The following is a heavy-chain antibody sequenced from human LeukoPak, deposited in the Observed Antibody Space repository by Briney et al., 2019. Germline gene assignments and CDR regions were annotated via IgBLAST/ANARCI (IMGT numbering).Heavy chain of an antibody. CDR1: GGTFSSYA. D-gene: IGHD6-19*01. CDR2: IIPILGIA. V-gene: IGHV1-69*04. CDR3: ARVQSVAGVAFGPNYYYGMDV. Sequence: ASVKVSCKASGGTFSSYAISWVRQAPGQGLEWMGRIIPILGIANYAQKFQGRVTITADKSTSTAYMELSSLRSEDTAVYYCARVQSVAGVAFGPNYYYGMDVWGQGTTVTVSS. J-gene: IGHJ6*02.